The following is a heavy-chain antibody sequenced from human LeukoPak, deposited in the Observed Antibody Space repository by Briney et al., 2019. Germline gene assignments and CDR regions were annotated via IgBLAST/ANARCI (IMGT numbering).Heavy chain of an antibody. CDR1: GYTFTSYG. CDR2: INPNSGGT. D-gene: IGHD6-19*01. J-gene: IGHJ4*02. V-gene: IGHV1-2*02. CDR3: AKAVAGSRFDY. Sequence: ASVKVSCKPSGYTFTSYGISGVRPAPGQGLEWMGWINPNSGGTNYAQNSQGTVTMTRDTSISTAYMELSRLSSDDTAVYYCAKAVAGSRFDYWGQGTLVTVSS.